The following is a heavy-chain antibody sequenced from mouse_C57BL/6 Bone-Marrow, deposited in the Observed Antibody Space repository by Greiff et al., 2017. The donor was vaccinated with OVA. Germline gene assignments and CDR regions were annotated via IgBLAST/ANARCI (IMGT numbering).Heavy chain of an antibody. CDR2: ISDGGSYT. J-gene: IGHJ1*03. D-gene: IGHD1-1*01. CDR3: ARRGSSEGYFDV. Sequence: EVMLVESGGGLVKPGGSLKLSCAASGFTFSSYAMSWVRQTPEKRLEWVATISDGGSYTYYPDNVKGRFTISRDNAKNNPYLQMSHLKSEDTAMYYCARRGSSEGYFDVWGTGTTVTVSS. V-gene: IGHV5-4*03. CDR1: GFTFSSYA.